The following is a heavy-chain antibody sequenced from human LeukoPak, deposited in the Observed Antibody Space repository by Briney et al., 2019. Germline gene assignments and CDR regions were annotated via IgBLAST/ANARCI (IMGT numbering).Heavy chain of an antibody. D-gene: IGHD2-21*02. V-gene: IGHV1-69*05. Sequence: SVKVSCKASGGTFSSYAISWVRQAPGQGLEWMGGIIPIFGTANYAQKFQGRVTMTRDTSTSTVYMELSSLRSEDTAVYYCAREPEHCGGDCGFDYWGQGTLVTVSS. CDR2: IIPIFGTA. CDR1: GGTFSSYA. J-gene: IGHJ4*02. CDR3: AREPEHCGGDCGFDY.